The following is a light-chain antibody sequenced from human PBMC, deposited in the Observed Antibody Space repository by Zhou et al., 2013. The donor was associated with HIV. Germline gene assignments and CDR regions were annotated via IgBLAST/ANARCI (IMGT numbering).Light chain of an antibody. Sequence: DIQMTQSPTSLSASVGDRVTITCRASQSISVYLNWYQQKPGEAPKLLIYGASSLQSGVPSRFSGSGSVTDFTLTISSLQPEDFATYFCQQSFDLPFSFGQGTKLEIK. CDR3: QQSFDLPFS. J-gene: IGKJ2*03. CDR2: GAS. CDR1: QSISVY. V-gene: IGKV1-39*01.